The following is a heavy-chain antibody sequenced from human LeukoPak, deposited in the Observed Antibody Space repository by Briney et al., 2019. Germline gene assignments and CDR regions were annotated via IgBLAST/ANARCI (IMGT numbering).Heavy chain of an antibody. J-gene: IGHJ3*02. CDR3: ARGYNNYGYVFDI. CDR1: GFTFSTYT. D-gene: IGHD4-11*01. V-gene: IGHV3-21*01. Sequence: GGSLRLSCAASGFTFSTYTMNWVRQAPGKGLEWVSSISSRSSYIYYADSVKGRFTISRDNAKNSLYLQMNSLRAEDTAVYYCARGYNNYGYVFDIWGQGTVVTVSS. CDR2: ISSRSSYI.